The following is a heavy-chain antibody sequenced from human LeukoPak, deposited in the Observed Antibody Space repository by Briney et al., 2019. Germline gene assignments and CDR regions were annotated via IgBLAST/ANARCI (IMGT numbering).Heavy chain of an antibody. CDR1: GGSISTFH. CDR3: ARDERNSGYPDY. V-gene: IGHV4-4*07. D-gene: IGHD5-12*01. Sequence: SETLSLTCTVSGGSISTFHWHWIRQSAGKGLEWIGRVSPSGSTVYDPSLKSRVIISVDTSENQFSLKLSSVTAADTALYFCARDERNSGYPDYWGQGTLVSVSS. J-gene: IGHJ4*02. CDR2: VSPSGST.